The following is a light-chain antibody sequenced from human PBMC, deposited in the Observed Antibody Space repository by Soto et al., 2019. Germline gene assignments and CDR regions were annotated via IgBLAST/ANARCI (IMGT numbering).Light chain of an antibody. CDR1: QSVSSN. Sequence: EIVMTQSPATLSVSPGEGATLSCRASQSVSSNLAWYQQKPGQAPRLLIYGGSSRATGIPVRFSGSGSETDFTLTITRLEPEDFAVYYCQQHISWPLTFGGGTKVDIK. J-gene: IGKJ4*01. V-gene: IGKV3D-15*01. CDR3: QQHISWPLT. CDR2: GGS.